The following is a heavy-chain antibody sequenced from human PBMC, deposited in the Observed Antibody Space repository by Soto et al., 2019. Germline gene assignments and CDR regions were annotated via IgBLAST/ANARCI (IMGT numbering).Heavy chain of an antibody. J-gene: IGHJ4*02. D-gene: IGHD3-10*01. CDR2: IYSGGYT. CDR1: GFTVSNNY. V-gene: IGHV3-53*01. Sequence: EVQLVESGGGLIQPGGSLRLSCAVSGFTVSNNYMSWVRQAPGKGLEGVSVIYSGGYTAYGDSVKGRFTISRDNSKNNSSLKMKGRRADAAAWYYCATQPGGGGYWGQGTLVTVSS. CDR3: ATQPGGGGY.